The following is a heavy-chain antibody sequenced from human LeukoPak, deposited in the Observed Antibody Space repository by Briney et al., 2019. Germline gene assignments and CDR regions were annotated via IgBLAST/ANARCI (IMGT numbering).Heavy chain of an antibody. CDR1: GFTFSSYS. D-gene: IGHD3-22*01. CDR2: ISGSSTYI. CDR3: TKDRYCDSTSCPTDY. J-gene: IGHJ4*02. V-gene: IGHV3-21*01. Sequence: GGSLRLSCAASGFTFSSYSMNWVRQAPGKGLEWVSSISGSSTYIYYADSVKGRFTISRDISKNTLYLQMNSLRPEDMAVYFCTKDRYCDSTSCPTDYWGQGTLVTVSS.